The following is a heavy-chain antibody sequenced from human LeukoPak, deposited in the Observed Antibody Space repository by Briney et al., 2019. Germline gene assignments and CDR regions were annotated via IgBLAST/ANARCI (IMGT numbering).Heavy chain of an antibody. Sequence: GESLKISCKGSGYSFTSYWIGWVRQMPGKGLEWMGIIYPGDSETTYSPSFQGQVTISADKSISTAYLQWSSLKVSDTAMYYCARPIAAVRAYYFDYWGQGTLVTVSS. CDR3: ARPIAAVRAYYFDY. CDR1: GYSFTSYW. J-gene: IGHJ4*02. V-gene: IGHV5-51*01. D-gene: IGHD6-13*01. CDR2: IYPGDSET.